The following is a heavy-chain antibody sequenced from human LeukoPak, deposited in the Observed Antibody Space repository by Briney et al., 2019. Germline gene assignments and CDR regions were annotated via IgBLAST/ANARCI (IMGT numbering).Heavy chain of an antibody. D-gene: IGHD1-26*01. CDR3: TRDSSPRGSYNVFDY. J-gene: IGHJ4*02. CDR2: IRSKAYGGTT. V-gene: IGHV3-49*03. Sequence: GGSLRLSCTASGFTFGDYAMSWFRQAPGKGLEWVGFIRSKAYGGTTEYAASVKGRFTISRDDSKSIAYLQMNSLKTEDTAVYYCTRDSSPRGSYNVFDYWGQGTLVTVSS. CDR1: GFTFGDYA.